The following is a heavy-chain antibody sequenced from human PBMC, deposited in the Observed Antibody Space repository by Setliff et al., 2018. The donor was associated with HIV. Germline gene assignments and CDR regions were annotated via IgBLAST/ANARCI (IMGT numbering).Heavy chain of an antibody. D-gene: IGHD6-13*01. V-gene: IGHV4-39*07. Sequence: SETLSLTCTVSGGSASNSRYYWAWIRQPPGKRLEYIGSIHYNEKTYYNPSLKSRAAISADTSKKQFSLKLTSVTAADTGIYYCVASSSWSCRLNYWGQGTQVTVSS. CDR2: IHYNEKT. J-gene: IGHJ4*02. CDR1: GGSASNSRYY. CDR3: VASSSWSCRLNY.